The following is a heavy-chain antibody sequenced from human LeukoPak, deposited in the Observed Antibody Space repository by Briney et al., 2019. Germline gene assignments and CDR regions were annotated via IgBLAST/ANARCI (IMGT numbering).Heavy chain of an antibody. CDR1: GYSISSAYY. J-gene: IGHJ6*03. CDR3: ARFLAGTRHFHFYYYMDV. Sequence: PSETLSLTCSVSGYSISSAYYWGWIRQPPGKGLEWIGTMYHSGSTNYNPSLKSRVTISVDTSKNQFSLKVISVTAADTAVYYCARFLAGTRHFHFYYYMDVWGKGTTVTISS. CDR2: MYHSGST. V-gene: IGHV4-38-2*02. D-gene: IGHD3-9*01.